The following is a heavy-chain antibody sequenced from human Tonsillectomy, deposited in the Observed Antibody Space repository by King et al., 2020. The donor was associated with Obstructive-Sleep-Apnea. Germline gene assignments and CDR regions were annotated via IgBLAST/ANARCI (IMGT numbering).Heavy chain of an antibody. CDR2: INHSGST. CDR1: GGSFSDYY. D-gene: IGHD6-13*01. V-gene: IGHV4-34*01. CDR3: ARGSGAAAVNWFDP. Sequence: VQLQQWGAGLLKPSETLSLTCAVFGGSFSDYYWSWIRQPPGKGLEWIGEINHSGSTNHNPSLKSRVAVSADTSKNQFSLKLGSVTAADTAVYYCARGSGAAAVNWFDPWGQGALVTVSS. J-gene: IGHJ5*02.